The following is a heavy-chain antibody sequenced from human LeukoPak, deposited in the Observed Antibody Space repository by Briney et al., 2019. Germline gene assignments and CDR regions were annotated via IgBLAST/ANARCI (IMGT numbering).Heavy chain of an antibody. D-gene: IGHD3-22*01. V-gene: IGHV4-59*01. Sequence: SETLSLTCTVSGGSISSYYWSWIRQPPGKGLEWIGYIYYSGSTNYNPSLKSRVTISVDTSKNQFSLKLSSVTAADTAVYYCARIYDSRGYYEGYWGQGTLVTVSS. CDR2: IYYSGST. J-gene: IGHJ4*02. CDR3: ARIYDSRGYYEGY. CDR1: GGSISSYY.